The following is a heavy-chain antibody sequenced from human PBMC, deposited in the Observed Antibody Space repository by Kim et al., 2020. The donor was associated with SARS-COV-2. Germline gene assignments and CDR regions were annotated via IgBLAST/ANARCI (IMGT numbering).Heavy chain of an antibody. CDR1: GGSFSGYY. CDR2: INHSGST. J-gene: IGHJ4*02. Sequence: SETLSLTCAVYGGSFSGYYWSWIRQPPGKGLEWIGEINHSGSTNYNPSLKSRVTISVDTSKNQFSLKLSSVTAADTAVYYCARIMVRGPFDYWGQGTLVTVSS. D-gene: IGHD3-10*01. V-gene: IGHV4-34*01. CDR3: ARIMVRGPFDY.